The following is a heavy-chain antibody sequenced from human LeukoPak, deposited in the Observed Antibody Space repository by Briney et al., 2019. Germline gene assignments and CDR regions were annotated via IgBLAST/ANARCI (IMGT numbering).Heavy chain of an antibody. Sequence: GESLRISCKGSGYSFTSYWITWVRQMPGKGLEWMGKIDPSDSYTNYSPSFQGHVTISADKSISTAYLQWSSLKASDTAMYYCARISGKLRSAFDTWGQGTMVTVSS. V-gene: IGHV5-10-1*01. CDR1: GYSFTSYW. CDR2: IDPSDSYT. CDR3: ARISGKLRSAFDT. D-gene: IGHD1-7*01. J-gene: IGHJ3*02.